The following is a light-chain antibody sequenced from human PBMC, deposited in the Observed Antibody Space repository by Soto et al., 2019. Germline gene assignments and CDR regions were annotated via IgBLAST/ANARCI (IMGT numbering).Light chain of an antibody. CDR2: AAS. J-gene: IGKJ2*01. Sequence: DIQMTQSPSSLSASVGDRVTITCRASQSISSYLNWYQQKPGKAPKLLIYAASSLQSGVPSRFSGSGSGTDFTLTISSLQPEDFATYYCQPSYSTPYTVGQGTKVDIK. CDR1: QSISSY. V-gene: IGKV1-39*01. CDR3: QPSYSTPYT.